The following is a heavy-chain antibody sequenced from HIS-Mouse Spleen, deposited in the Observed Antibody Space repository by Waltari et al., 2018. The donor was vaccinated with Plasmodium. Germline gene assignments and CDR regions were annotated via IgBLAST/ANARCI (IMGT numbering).Heavy chain of an antibody. CDR1: GFPVSSYW. Sequence: VELVQYRGGSVQPGGSRRLFCAALGFPVSSYWMSRVRRAPGKGLGWVANIKQDGSEKYYVDAVKGRFTISRDNAKNSLYLQMNSLRAEDTAVYYCASSWYWYFDLWGRGTLVTVSS. CDR3: ASSWYWYFDL. J-gene: IGHJ2*01. D-gene: IGHD6-13*01. V-gene: IGHV3-7*01. CDR2: IKQDGSEK.